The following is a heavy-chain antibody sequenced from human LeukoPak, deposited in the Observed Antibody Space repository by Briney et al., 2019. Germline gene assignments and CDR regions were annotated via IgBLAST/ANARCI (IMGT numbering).Heavy chain of an antibody. D-gene: IGHD5-24*01. CDR1: GGSISSGDYY. V-gene: IGHV4-30-4*01. CDR3: ARGLDGYNYDY. J-gene: IGHJ4*02. CDR2: IYYSGST. Sequence: SETLSLTCTVSGGSISSGDYYWSWIRQPPGKGLEWIGYIYYSGSTYYNPSLKSRLTLSVDTSKNRFSLKLSSVTAADTAVYYCARGLDGYNYDYWGQGTLVTVSS.